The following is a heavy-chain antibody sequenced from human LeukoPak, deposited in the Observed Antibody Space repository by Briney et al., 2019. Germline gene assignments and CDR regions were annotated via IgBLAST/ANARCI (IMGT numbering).Heavy chain of an antibody. CDR1: GFTFSSYA. V-gene: IGHV3-23*01. Sequence: GGSLRLSRAASGFTFSSYAMNWVRQAPGKGLEWVSVISGSGGSTYYADSVKGRFTISRDNSKNTLYLQMNSLRAEDTAVYYCAKVGRSGITMIVVVIGAFDIWGQGTMVTVSS. D-gene: IGHD3-22*01. CDR2: ISGSGGST. CDR3: AKVGRSGITMIVVVIGAFDI. J-gene: IGHJ3*02.